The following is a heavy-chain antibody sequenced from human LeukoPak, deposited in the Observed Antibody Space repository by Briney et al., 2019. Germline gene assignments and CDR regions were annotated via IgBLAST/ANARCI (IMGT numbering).Heavy chain of an antibody. CDR1: GGSISSYY. J-gene: IGHJ4*02. V-gene: IGHV4-59*01. Sequence: PSETLSLTCTVSGGSISSYYWSWIRQPPGKGLEWIGYIHYSGSTNYNPSLKSRVTISVDTSKNQFSLKLSSVTAADTAVYYCAREVYDILTGYGGSYYFDYWGQGTLVTVSS. CDR3: AREVYDILTGYGGSYYFDY. D-gene: IGHD3-9*01. CDR2: IHYSGST.